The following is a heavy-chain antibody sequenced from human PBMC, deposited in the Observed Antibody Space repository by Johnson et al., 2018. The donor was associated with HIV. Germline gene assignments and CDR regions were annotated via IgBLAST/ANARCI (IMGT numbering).Heavy chain of an antibody. CDR2: TKGKSEGGTK. Sequence: VQLVESGGGLVKPGGSLRLSCAASGFTLTNARMKWVRQAPGKGLEGVGHTKGKSEGGTKDYAASVKGRLTISRDDSKNTLYLQMNSLKTEDTAVYYCSVYFGTAFDFWGQGTMVTVSS. J-gene: IGHJ3*01. CDR1: GFTLTNAR. V-gene: IGHV3-15*01. D-gene: IGHD6-25*01. CDR3: SVYFGTAFDF.